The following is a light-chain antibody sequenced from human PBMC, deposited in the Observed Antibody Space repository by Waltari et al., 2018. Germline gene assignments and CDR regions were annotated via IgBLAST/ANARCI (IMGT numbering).Light chain of an antibody. CDR1: KLGDRY. CDR3: QAWDSSTGEV. CDR2: PDS. J-gene: IGLJ2*01. Sequence: SYELTQPPSVSVSPGQTASITCSGDKLGDRYACWYQQKPGQSPVLVIYPDSKRPSGIPERFSGSNSGNTATLTIGGTQAMDEADYYCQAWDSSTGEVFGGGTKLTVL. V-gene: IGLV3-1*01.